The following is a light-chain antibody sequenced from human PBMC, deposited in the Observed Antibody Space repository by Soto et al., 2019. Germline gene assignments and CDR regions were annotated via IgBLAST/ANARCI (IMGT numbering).Light chain of an antibody. J-gene: IGKJ4*01. Sequence: DIPLTQSPSFLSASVGDRVTITCRTSQDISSSLAWYQQNPGQAPQLLIPAASTLQSGVPSRFSGSGSGTEFTLTISSLQPEDFATDYCQQLKSYPLTFGGGTKVEI. V-gene: IGKV1-9*01. CDR2: AAS. CDR3: QQLKSYPLT. CDR1: QDISSS.